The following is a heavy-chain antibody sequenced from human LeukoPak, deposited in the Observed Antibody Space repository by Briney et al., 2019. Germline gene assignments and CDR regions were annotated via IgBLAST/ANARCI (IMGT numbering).Heavy chain of an antibody. D-gene: IGHD3-22*01. Sequence: GASVKVSCKASGYTFTDYYMHWVRQAPGQGLEWMGWISAYNGNTNYAQKLQGRVTMTTDTSTSTAYMELRSLRSDDTAVYYCARIDDSSGYYYVSAFDIWGQGTMVTVSS. V-gene: IGHV1-18*04. CDR1: GYTFTDYY. J-gene: IGHJ3*02. CDR2: ISAYNGNT. CDR3: ARIDDSSGYYYVSAFDI.